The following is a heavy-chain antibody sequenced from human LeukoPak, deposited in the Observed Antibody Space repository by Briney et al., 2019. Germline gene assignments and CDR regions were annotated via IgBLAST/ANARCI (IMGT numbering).Heavy chain of an antibody. V-gene: IGHV3-7*01. CDR3: ARGGYSSSWYDYYYYYMDV. Sequence: GGSLRLSCAASGFTFSSYWMSWVRQAPGKGLEWVANIKQDGSEKYYVDSVKGRFTISRDNAKNSLYLQMNSLRAEDTAVYYCARGGYSSSWYDYYYYYMDVWGKGTTVTVSS. J-gene: IGHJ6*03. D-gene: IGHD6-13*01. CDR2: IKQDGSEK. CDR1: GFTFSSYW.